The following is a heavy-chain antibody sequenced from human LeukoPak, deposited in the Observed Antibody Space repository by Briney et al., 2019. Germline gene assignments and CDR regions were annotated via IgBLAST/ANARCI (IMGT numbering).Heavy chain of an antibody. CDR1: GFTFSSYG. D-gene: IGHD6-13*01. V-gene: IGHV3-64D*06. J-gene: IGHJ4*02. CDR3: VRGISSWLVDNFDY. CDR2: ITTNGDST. Sequence: GGSLRLSCAASGFTFSSYGMHWVRQAPGKGLEYVSGITTNGDSTFYADSVKGRFTISRDNSKNTLYLQMSSLRPEDTAVYYCVRGISSWLVDNFDYWGQGTLVTVSS.